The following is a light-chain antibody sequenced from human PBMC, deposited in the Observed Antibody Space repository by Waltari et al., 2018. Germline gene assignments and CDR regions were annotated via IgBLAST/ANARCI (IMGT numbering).Light chain of an antibody. CDR3: NSYAGSSSWV. Sequence: QSALTQPASVSGSPGQSITISCTGTSSDVGFYNYVSWYQQHPGKAPKLIIYDVSWRPSGVSDRFSGSKSGNRASLTISGLQAEDESDYYCNSYAGSSSWVFGGGTKLTVL. CDR1: SSDVGFYNY. CDR2: DVS. V-gene: IGLV2-14*01. J-gene: IGLJ3*02.